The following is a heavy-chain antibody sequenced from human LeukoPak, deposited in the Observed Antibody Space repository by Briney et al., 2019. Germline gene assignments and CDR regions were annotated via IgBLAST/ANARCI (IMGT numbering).Heavy chain of an antibody. CDR3: AKDFEYSGYSSSNFDY. D-gene: IGHD6-13*01. V-gene: IGHV3-23*01. J-gene: IGHJ4*02. CDR2: ISGSGGST. Sequence: PGGSLRLSCAASGFTFSSYAMSWVRQAPGKGLEWVSGISGSGGSTYYADSVKGRFTISRDSSKNTLFLQMNSLRAEDTAVYHCAKDFEYSGYSSSNFDYWGQGTLVTVSS. CDR1: GFTFSSYA.